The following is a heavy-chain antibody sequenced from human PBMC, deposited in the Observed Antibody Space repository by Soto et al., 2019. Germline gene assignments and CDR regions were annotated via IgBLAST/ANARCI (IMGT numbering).Heavy chain of an antibody. CDR1: GGTFRSYA. J-gene: IGHJ6*02. Sequence: GASVKVSCKASGGTFRSYAISWVRQAPGQGLEWMGGIIPIFGTATYAQKFQGRVTITADESTSTAYMELSSLRSEDTAVYYCAAGYGDFYYYGMDVWGQGTTVPVSS. CDR3: AAGYGDFYYYGMDV. D-gene: IGHD4-17*01. V-gene: IGHV1-69*13. CDR2: IIPIFGTA.